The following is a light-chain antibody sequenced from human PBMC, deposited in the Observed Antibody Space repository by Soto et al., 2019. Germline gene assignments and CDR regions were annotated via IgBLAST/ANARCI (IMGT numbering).Light chain of an antibody. CDR1: KSDIGVYDF. V-gene: IGLV2-8*01. Sequence: QSALTQPPSASGSPGQSVTISCTGTKSDIGVYDFVSWYQHHPGKAPRLIIYEVVQRPSGVPDRFSGSKSGNTASLTVSGLQAADEADYYCQSYDNSLSATYVFGTGTKLTVL. CDR3: QSYDNSLSATYV. CDR2: EVV. J-gene: IGLJ1*01.